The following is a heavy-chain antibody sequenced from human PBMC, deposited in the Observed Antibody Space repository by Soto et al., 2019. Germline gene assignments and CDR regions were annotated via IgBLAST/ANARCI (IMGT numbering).Heavy chain of an antibody. CDR1: GFTFSSYS. CDR3: ARDLPRGYHSYGMDV. V-gene: IGHV3-21*01. CDR2: ISSSSSYI. J-gene: IGHJ6*02. Sequence: PGGSLRLSCAASGFTFSSYSMNWVRQAPGKGLEWVSSISSSSSYIYYVDSVKGRFTISRDNAKNSLYLQMNSLRAEDTAVYYCARDLPRGYHSYGMDVWGPGTTVTDSS. D-gene: IGHD7-27*01.